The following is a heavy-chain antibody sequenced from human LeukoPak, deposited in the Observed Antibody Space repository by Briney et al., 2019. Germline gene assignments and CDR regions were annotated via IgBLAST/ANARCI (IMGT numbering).Heavy chain of an antibody. CDR1: GGSISSYY. Sequence: SETLSLTCTVSGGSISSYYWSWIRQPPGKGLEWIGYIYTSGSTNYNPSLKSRVTISVDTSKNQCSLKPSSVTAADTAVYYCARHCTKDWFDPWGQGSLVTVSS. J-gene: IGHJ5*02. CDR3: ARHCTKDWFDP. CDR2: IYTSGST. V-gene: IGHV4-4*09. D-gene: IGHD2-8*01.